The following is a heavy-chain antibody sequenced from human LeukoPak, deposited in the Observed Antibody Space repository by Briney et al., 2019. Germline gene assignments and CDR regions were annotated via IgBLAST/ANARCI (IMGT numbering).Heavy chain of an antibody. CDR1: GGSISSSSYY. D-gene: IGHD4-17*01. Sequence: SETLSLTCTVSGGSISSSSYYWGWIRQPPERGLEWIGSIYYSGSTNYNPSLKSRVTISVDTSKNQFSLKLSSVTAADTAVYYCARDLGYGEFDYWGQGTLVTVSS. CDR3: ARDLGYGEFDY. V-gene: IGHV4-39*07. CDR2: IYYSGST. J-gene: IGHJ4*02.